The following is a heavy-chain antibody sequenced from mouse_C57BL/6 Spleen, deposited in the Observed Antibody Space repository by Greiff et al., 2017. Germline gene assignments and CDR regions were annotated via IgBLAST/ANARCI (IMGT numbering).Heavy chain of an antibody. Sequence: VQRVESGPGLVAPSQSLSITCTVSGFSLTSYGVHWVRQPPGKGLEWLVVIWSDGSTTYNSALKSRLSISKDNSKSQVFLKMNSLQTDDTAMYYCARHDDYDGAWFAYWGQGTLVTVSA. J-gene: IGHJ3*01. CDR2: IWSDGST. CDR1: GFSLTSYG. V-gene: IGHV2-6-1*01. CDR3: ARHDDYDGAWFAY. D-gene: IGHD2-4*01.